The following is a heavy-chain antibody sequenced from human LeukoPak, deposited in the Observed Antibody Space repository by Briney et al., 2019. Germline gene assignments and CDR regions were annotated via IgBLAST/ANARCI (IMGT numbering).Heavy chain of an antibody. CDR1: GFTFSSYS. D-gene: IGHD5-12*01. J-gene: IGHJ6*03. CDR3: ARGGEYSGSAGLYYMDV. Sequence: PGGSLRLSCAASGFTFSSYSMNWVRQAPGKGLEWVSSISSSSSYIYYADSVKGRFTISRDNSKNTLYLQMNSLRAEDTAVYYCARGGEYSGSAGLYYMDVWGKGTTVTISS. CDR2: ISSSSSYI. V-gene: IGHV3-21*04.